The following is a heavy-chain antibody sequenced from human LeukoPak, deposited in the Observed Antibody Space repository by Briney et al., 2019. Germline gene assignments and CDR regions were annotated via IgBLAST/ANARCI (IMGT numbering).Heavy chain of an antibody. CDR3: AKEDRTVTWEYYYYMDV. CDR1: GFTFSSYG. D-gene: IGHD4-11*01. Sequence: PGGSLRLSCAASGFTFSSYGMHWVRQAPGKGLEWVAFIRYDGSNKYYADSVKGRFTISRDNSKNTLYLQMNSLRAEDTAVYYCAKEDRTVTWEYYYYMDVWGKGTTVTVSS. CDR2: IRYDGSNK. J-gene: IGHJ6*03. V-gene: IGHV3-30*02.